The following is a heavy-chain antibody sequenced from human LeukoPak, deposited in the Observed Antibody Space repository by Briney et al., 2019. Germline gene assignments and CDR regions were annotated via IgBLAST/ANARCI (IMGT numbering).Heavy chain of an antibody. CDR3: AKVPLIAAPKHFDY. CDR2: ISYDGSNE. J-gene: IGHJ4*02. CDR1: GFTFSSYG. V-gene: IGHV3-30*12. D-gene: IGHD6-13*01. Sequence: GGSLRLSCAASGFTFSSYGMHWVRQAPGKGLEWVAIISYDGSNEYYADSVKGRFTISRDNSKNTLYLQMNRLRAEDTAVYYCAKVPLIAAPKHFDYWGQGTLVTVSS.